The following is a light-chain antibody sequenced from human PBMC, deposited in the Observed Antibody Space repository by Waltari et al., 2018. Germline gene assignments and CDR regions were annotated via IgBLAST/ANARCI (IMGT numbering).Light chain of an antibody. CDR2: GAS. Sequence: SCRASQSVRRSLAWYQQKPGQAPRLLIYGASTRATGIPERFSGGGSGTDFSLTISRLEPEDFAVYYCQHYVRLPVTFGQGTKVEIK. CDR3: QHYVRLPVT. J-gene: IGKJ1*01. V-gene: IGKV3-20*01. CDR1: QSVRRS.